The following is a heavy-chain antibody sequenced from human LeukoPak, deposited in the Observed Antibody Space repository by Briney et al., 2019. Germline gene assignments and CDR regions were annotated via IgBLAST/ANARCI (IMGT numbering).Heavy chain of an antibody. D-gene: IGHD5-24*01. CDR3: ATDERQIDY. J-gene: IGHJ4*02. CDR1: GFTFSNAW. CDR2: IKSKTDGGNT. V-gene: IGHV3-15*01. Sequence: GGSLRLSCAASGFTFSNAWMNWVRQAPGKGLEWVGRIKSKTDGGNTAYSAPGNGRFSNSTNDSKNTLYLQMNSLKAEDTAVYYCATDERQIDYWGQGTLVTVSS.